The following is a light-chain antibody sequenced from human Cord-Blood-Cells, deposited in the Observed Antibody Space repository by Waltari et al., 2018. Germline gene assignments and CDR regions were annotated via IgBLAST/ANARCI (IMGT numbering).Light chain of an antibody. V-gene: IGLV2-23*01. J-gene: IGLJ1*01. CDR1: CSDVGSYNL. CDR3: CSYAGSSTSYV. Sequence: QPALTQHASVSGSPGQSITVSCTGTCSDVGSYNLVSRYQQHPGKAPKLMIYEGSKRPSGVSNRFSGSKSGNTASLTISGLQVEDEADYYCCSYAGSSTSYVFGTGTKVTVL. CDR2: EGS.